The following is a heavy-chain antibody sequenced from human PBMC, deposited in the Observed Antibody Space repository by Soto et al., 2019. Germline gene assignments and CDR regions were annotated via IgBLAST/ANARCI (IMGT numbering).Heavy chain of an antibody. CDR1: GGSISSSSYY. D-gene: IGHD3-10*01. CDR2: IYYSGST. V-gene: IGHV4-39*01. J-gene: IGHJ5*02. Sequence: SETLSLTCTVSGGSISSSSYYWGWIRQPPGKGLEWIGSIYYSGSTYYNPSLKSRVTISVDTSKNQFSLKLSSVTAADTAVYYCASTLKTDYRLLWFGTYDGRFDPWGQGTLVTVSS. CDR3: ASTLKTDYRLLWFGTYDGRFDP.